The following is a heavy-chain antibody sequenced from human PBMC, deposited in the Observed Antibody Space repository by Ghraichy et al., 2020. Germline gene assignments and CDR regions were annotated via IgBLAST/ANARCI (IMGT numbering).Heavy chain of an antibody. D-gene: IGHD2-8*01. Sequence: GGSLRLSCVVSGPAFSTYSMTWVRQAPGKGLEWVSGFTGSGVRMDYADSVKGRFPVSKDKSKNTLFLQMTSLSVEGTAIYYCAKTPNVHCYYGLDGWGPGTTGTVAS. CDR3: AKTPNVHCYYGLDG. CDR2: FTGSGVRM. CDR1: GPAFSTYS. V-gene: IGHV3-23*01. J-gene: IGHJ6*02.